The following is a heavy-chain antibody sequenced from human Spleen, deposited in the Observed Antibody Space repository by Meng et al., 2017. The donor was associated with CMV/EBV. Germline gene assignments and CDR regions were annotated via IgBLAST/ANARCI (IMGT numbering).Heavy chain of an antibody. CDR3: VGAMYYYYYGMDV. CDR2: ISYDGGKE. Sequence: SGCVFSSYAMHWVRQAAGKGLAWVAVISYDGGKEFYADSVKGRFTISRDNSKNTLYLQMNSLRAEDTAVYYCVGAMYYYYYGMDVWGQGTMVTVSS. V-gene: IGHV3-30*04. J-gene: IGHJ6*02. CDR1: GCVFSSYA. D-gene: IGHD2-2*01.